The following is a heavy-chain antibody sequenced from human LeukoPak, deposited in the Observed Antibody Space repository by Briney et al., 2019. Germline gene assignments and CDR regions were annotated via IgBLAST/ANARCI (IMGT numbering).Heavy chain of an antibody. CDR1: GGTFSSYA. Sequence: ASVKVSCKASGGTFSSYAISWVRQAPGQGLEWMGWMNPNSGNTGYAQKFQGRVTITTDESTSTAYMELSSLRSEDTAVYYCARGGTSHLQSSDYYYYYYMDVWGKGTTVTVSS. J-gene: IGHJ6*03. CDR2: MNPNSGNT. V-gene: IGHV1-8*03. D-gene: IGHD4-11*01. CDR3: ARGGTSHLQSSDYYYYYYMDV.